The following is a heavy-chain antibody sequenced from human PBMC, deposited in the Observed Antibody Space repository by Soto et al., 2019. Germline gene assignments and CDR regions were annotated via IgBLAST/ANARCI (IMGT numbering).Heavy chain of an antibody. Sequence: WASVKVSCKASGGTFYTYTFSWVRQAPGQGLEWMGSITPIYPTTNYAERFQGRLTITADGSTRTAYMDLTSLTSEDTAVYYCARIPRYSFPTSDDLDSWGQGTLVTVSS. CDR3: ARIPRYSFPTSDDLDS. CDR2: ITPIYPTT. D-gene: IGHD5-18*01. CDR1: GGTFYTYT. V-gene: IGHV1-69*13. J-gene: IGHJ4*02.